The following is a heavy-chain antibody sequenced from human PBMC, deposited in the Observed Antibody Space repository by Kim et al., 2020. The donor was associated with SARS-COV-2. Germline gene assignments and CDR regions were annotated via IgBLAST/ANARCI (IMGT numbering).Heavy chain of an antibody. J-gene: IGHJ2*01. CDR2: VFDSGST. V-gene: IGHV4-59*01. CDR3: ARGKYYYDGSGNPRFWYIDL. Sequence: SETLSLTCTVYGGSISYYYWTWIRQPPGKGLKWIGYVFDSGSTNYNPSLKSRVTISLGTSKKQFSLPLTSVTAADTAVYYCARGKYYYDGSGNPRFWYIDLRGRGILVTGSS. D-gene: IGHD3-22*01. CDR1: GGSISYYY.